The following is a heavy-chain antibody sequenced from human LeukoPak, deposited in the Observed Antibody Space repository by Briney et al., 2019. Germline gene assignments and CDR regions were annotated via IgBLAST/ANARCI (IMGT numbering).Heavy chain of an antibody. J-gene: IGHJ4*02. CDR1: GGSISSYY. V-gene: IGHV4-59*08. CDR2: IYYSGST. CDR3: ARGSMTTVTPGGYFDY. Sequence: SETLSLTCTVSGGSISSYYWSWIRQPPGKGLEWIGYIYYSGSTIYNPSLKSRVTISVDTSKNQFSLKLSSVTAADTAVYYCARGSMTTVTPGGYFDYWGQGTLVTVSS. D-gene: IGHD4-17*01.